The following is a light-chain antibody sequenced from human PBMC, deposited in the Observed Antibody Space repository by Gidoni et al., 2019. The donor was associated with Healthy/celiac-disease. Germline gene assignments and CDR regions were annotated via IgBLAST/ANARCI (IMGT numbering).Light chain of an antibody. CDR2: GAS. J-gene: IGKJ3*01. Sequence: EIVLTQSPGTLSLSPGERATLSCRASQSVSSSYLAWYQQKPGQAPRLRSYGASSRATGIPDRLSGSGSGTDFTLTISRLEPEDFAVYYCQQYGSSPRVTFGPGTKVDIK. CDR1: QSVSSSY. CDR3: QQYGSSPRVT. V-gene: IGKV3-20*01.